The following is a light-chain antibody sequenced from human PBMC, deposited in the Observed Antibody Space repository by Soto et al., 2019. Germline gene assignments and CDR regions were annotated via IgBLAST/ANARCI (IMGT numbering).Light chain of an antibody. CDR2: GNS. V-gene: IGLV1-40*01. CDR1: SSNIGAGYD. Sequence: QAVVTQPPSVSGAPGQRVTISCTGSSSNIGAGYDVHWYQQLPGTAPKLLIYGNSNRPSGVPDRFSGSKSGTSASLAITGLHAEAEADYYCQSYDSSRSGVGYVFGTGTKLTVL. CDR3: QSYDSSRSGVGYV. J-gene: IGLJ1*01.